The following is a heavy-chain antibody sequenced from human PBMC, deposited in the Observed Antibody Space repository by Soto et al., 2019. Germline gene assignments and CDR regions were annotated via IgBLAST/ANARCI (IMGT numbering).Heavy chain of an antibody. CDR1: GFTFDDYA. V-gene: IGHV3-9*01. J-gene: IGHJ6*03. Sequence: GGSLRLSCAASGFTFDDYAMHWVRQAPGKGLEWVSGISWNSGSIGYADSVKGRFTISRDNAKNSLYLQMNSLRAEDTALYYCAKDGDNANYYYMDVWGKGTTVTVSS. D-gene: IGHD2-21*02. CDR2: ISWNSGSI. CDR3: AKDGDNANYYYMDV.